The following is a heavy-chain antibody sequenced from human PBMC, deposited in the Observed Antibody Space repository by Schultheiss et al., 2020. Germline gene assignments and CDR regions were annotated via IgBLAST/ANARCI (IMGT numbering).Heavy chain of an antibody. CDR2: ISGSGGST. D-gene: IGHD6-6*01. Sequence: GGSLRLSCAASGFTFSSYAMGWVRQAPGKGLEWVSAISGSGGSTYYADSVKGRFTISRDNSKNTLYLQMNSLRAEDTAVYYCAKGQLAGGYYYYYYGMDVWGQGTTVTVSS. CDR3: AKGQLAGGYYYYYYGMDV. CDR1: GFTFSSYA. J-gene: IGHJ6*02. V-gene: IGHV3-23*01.